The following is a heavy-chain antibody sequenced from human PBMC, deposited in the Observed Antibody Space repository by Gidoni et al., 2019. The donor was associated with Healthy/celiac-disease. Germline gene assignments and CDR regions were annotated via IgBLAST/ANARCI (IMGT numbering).Heavy chain of an antibody. CDR2: A. V-gene: IGHV1-69*06. J-gene: IGHJ3*02. Sequence: ANYAQKFQGRVTITADKSTSTAYMELSSLRSEDTAVYYCAIPTRITGIRDAFDIWGQGTMVTVSS. CDR3: AIPTRITGIRDAFDI. D-gene: IGHD1-20*01.